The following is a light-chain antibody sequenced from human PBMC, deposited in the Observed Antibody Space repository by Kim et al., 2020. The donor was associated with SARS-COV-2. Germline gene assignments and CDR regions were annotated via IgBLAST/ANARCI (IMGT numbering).Light chain of an antibody. CDR3: QQYYSAPFT. CDR2: WAS. J-gene: IGKJ3*01. CDR1: QSVLYISNNKNY. V-gene: IGKV4-1*01. Sequence: DIVMTQSPDSLAVSLGERATINCKSSQSVLYISNNKNYLAWYQQKPGQPPKLLIYWASTRESGAPDRFSGSGSGTDFTLTISSLQAEDVAVYSCQQYYSAPFTFGPGTKVDIK.